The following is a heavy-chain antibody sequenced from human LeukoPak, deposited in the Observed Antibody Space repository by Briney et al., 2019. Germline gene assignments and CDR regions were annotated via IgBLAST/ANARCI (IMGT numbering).Heavy chain of an antibody. V-gene: IGHV4-59*12. CDR1: GGSISSYH. J-gene: IGHJ4*02. Sequence: SETLSLTCTVSGGSISSYHWSWIRQPPGKGLECIGYIYYSGSTNYNPSLKSRVTISVDTSKNQFSLKLSSVTAADTAVYYCAREGDSSGYYPYWGQGTLVTVSS. CDR2: IYYSGST. CDR3: AREGDSSGYYPY. D-gene: IGHD3-22*01.